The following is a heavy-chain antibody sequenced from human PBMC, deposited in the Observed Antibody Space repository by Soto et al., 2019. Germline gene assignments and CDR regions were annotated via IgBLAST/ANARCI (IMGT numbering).Heavy chain of an antibody. J-gene: IGHJ4*02. D-gene: IGHD3-10*01. CDR3: ARDGSGSYYANLDF. CDR1: GFTLSSYS. CDR2: SSSSDTYK. V-gene: IGHV3-21*01. Sequence: GGSLRLSCAVSGFTLSSYSMNWVRQAPGKGLEWVSSSSSSDTYKYYADSVKGRFTISGDNAKNSVYLQMNSLRAEDTAVYYCARDGSGSYYANLDFWGQGTLVTVSS.